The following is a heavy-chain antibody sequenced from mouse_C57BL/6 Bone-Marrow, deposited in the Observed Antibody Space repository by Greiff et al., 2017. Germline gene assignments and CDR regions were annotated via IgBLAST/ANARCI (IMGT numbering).Heavy chain of an antibody. J-gene: IGHJ3*01. CDR3: ARWGDSAGNFAY. D-gene: IGHD3-2*01. V-gene: IGHV1-9*01. CDR2: IYPGSGST. Sequence: VQLQQSGTELMKPGASVKLSCKASGYTFTGSWIEWVKQRPGPGLEWLGEIYPGSGSTNYNEKFKGKATITADTSSNTAYMQINSLTTEDSAIYYCARWGDSAGNFAYWGQGTLVTVSA. CDR1: GYTFTGSW.